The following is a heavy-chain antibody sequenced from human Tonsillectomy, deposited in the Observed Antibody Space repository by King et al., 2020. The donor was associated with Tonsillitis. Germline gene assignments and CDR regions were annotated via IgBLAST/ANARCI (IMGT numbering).Heavy chain of an antibody. CDR3: ARDQTVDYDFWSGH. J-gene: IGHJ4*02. V-gene: IGHV3-7*01. Sequence: VQLVESGGGLAQPGGSLRLSCAASGFSFSSYWMSWVRRAPGKGLEWVANINQVGSEKYYVDSVKGRFTISRDNTKNSLFLHMNSLRAEDTAVYYCARDQTVDYDFWSGHWGQGTLVTVSS. D-gene: IGHD3-3*01. CDR2: INQVGSEK. CDR1: GFSFSSYW.